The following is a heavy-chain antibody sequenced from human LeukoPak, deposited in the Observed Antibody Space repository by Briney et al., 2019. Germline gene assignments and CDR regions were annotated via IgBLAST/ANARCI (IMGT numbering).Heavy chain of an antibody. CDR3: ATDLLAVAATSFDY. CDR2: IKSKSDGGTT. J-gene: IGHJ4*02. CDR1: GSTFSNAW. Sequence: GGSLTLSCAASGSTFSNAWMSWVRQAPGKGLEWVGRIKSKSDGGTTDYAAPVKGRFTISRDDSKNTLFLQMNSLKTVDTAVYYCATDLLAVAATSFDYWGQGTLVTVSS. D-gene: IGHD2-15*01. V-gene: IGHV3-15*01.